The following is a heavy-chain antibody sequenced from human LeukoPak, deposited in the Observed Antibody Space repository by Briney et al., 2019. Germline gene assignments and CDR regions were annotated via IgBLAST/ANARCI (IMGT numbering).Heavy chain of an antibody. J-gene: IGHJ4*02. Sequence: ASVKVSCKASGYTFNSYGITWVRQAPGQGLEWMGWISPYNGKTNSAQKVQGRLTMTTDTSTSTAYMELRSLRPDDTAMYYCARLVLGDYSYGFDYWGQGALVTVSS. D-gene: IGHD3-16*01. V-gene: IGHV1-18*01. CDR1: GYTFNSYG. CDR2: ISPYNGKT. CDR3: ARLVLGDYSYGFDY.